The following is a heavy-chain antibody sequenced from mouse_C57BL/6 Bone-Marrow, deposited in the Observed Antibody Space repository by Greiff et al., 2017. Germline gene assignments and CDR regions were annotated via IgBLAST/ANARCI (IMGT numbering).Heavy chain of an antibody. D-gene: IGHD2-5*01. Sequence: VQLVESGAELVKPGASVKLSCKASGYTFTEYTIHWVKQRSGQGLERIGWFYPGSGSIKYNEKFKDKATLTADKSSSPVYMSLSRVTSEDAAVYFCARHEEGSNQAWFAYWGQGTLVTGSA. CDR2: FYPGSGSI. V-gene: IGHV1-62-2*01. CDR1: GYTFTEYT. J-gene: IGHJ3*01. CDR3: ARHEEGSNQAWFAY.